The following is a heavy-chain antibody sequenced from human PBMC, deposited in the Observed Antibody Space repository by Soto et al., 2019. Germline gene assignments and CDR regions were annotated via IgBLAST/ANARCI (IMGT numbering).Heavy chain of an antibody. D-gene: IGHD5-12*01. Sequence: DVQLLESGGGLVQPGGSLRLSCAASGFSFSSYAMVWVRQAPGKGLEWVAVISARGGSSYFADSVKGRFTLSRDNSKNVLSLEMNSLRVEDTAIYFCAKGSIEYSGSVDNWGQGTLVVVSS. CDR2: ISARGGSS. CDR3: AKGSIEYSGSVDN. CDR1: GFSFSSYA. V-gene: IGHV3-23*01. J-gene: IGHJ4*02.